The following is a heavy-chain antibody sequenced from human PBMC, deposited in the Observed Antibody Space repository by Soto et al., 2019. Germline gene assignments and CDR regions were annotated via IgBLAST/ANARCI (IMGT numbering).Heavy chain of an antibody. CDR3: GRCYGVGAFDF. Sequence: SQTLSLTCAISGDSVSSKSDAWNWIRQSPSGGLEWLGRTFYRSKWTTDYSVSVKSRIIINPDTSKNQFSLQLNSVTPEDTAVYYCGRCYGVGAFDFWGQRTMVTVSS. J-gene: IGHJ3*01. CDR1: GDSVSSKSDA. CDR2: TFYRSKWTT. V-gene: IGHV6-1*01. D-gene: IGHD3-16*01.